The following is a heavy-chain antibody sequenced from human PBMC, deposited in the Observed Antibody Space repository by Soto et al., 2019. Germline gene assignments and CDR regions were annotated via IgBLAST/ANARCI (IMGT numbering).Heavy chain of an antibody. CDR2: IYYSGST. J-gene: IGHJ4*02. CDR1: GCSISSYY. CDR3: VRQGIAVAGTFDY. D-gene: IGHD6-19*01. V-gene: IGHV4-59*08. Sequence: PSETLSLTCTVSGCSISSYYWSWIRQPPGKGLEWIGYIYYSGSTNYNPSLKSRVTISVDTSKNQFSLKLSSVTAADTAVYYRVRQGIAVAGTFDYWGQGTLVTVSS.